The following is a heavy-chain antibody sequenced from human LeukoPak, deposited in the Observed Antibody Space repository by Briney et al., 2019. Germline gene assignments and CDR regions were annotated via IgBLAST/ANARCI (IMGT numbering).Heavy chain of an antibody. J-gene: IGHJ4*02. CDR2: INHSGST. D-gene: IGHD5-24*01. V-gene: IGHV4-34*01. Sequence: SETLSLTCVVYGVSFSGYYWSWIRQPPGKGLEWIGEINHSGSTNYNPSLKSRVTISVDTSKNQFSLKLRSVTAADTAVYYCARTRWLQSLFDYGGQGTLVTVPS. CDR3: ARTRWLQSLFDY. CDR1: GVSFSGYY.